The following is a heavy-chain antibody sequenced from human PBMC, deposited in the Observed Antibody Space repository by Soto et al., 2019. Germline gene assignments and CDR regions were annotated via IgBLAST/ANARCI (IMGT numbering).Heavy chain of an antibody. Sequence: SETLSLTCTVSGGSISSYYWSWIRQPPGKGLEWIGYIYYSGSTNYNPSLKSRVTISVDTSKNQFSLKLSSVTAADTAVYYCARVLRIGVNGTMKVDYWGQGTLVTVSS. CDR3: ARVLRIGVNGTMKVDY. J-gene: IGHJ4*02. D-gene: IGHD1-20*01. V-gene: IGHV4-59*01. CDR2: IYYSGST. CDR1: GGSISSYY.